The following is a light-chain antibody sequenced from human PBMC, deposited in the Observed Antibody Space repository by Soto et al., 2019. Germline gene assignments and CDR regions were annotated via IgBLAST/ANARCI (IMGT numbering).Light chain of an antibody. CDR2: DAS. Sequence: DIQMTQSPSTLSASVGDRVTITCRSSQSISGYLAWYQQKPGKAPKPLIYDASSLESGVPSRFSGSGSGTEFTLTISSLQPDDFATYYCQQYNSYWTFGQGTKVDIK. V-gene: IGKV1-5*01. J-gene: IGKJ1*01. CDR3: QQYNSYWT. CDR1: QSISGY.